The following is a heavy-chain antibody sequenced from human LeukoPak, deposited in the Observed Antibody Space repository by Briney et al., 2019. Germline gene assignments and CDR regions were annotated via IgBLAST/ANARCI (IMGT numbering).Heavy chain of an antibody. CDR2: VKSKTDGETT. V-gene: IGHV3-15*01. D-gene: IGHD4-17*01. J-gene: IGHJ3*02. CDR3: TTDVSFFYGDGAFDT. Sequence: GGSLRLSCAASGFTFSQAWMTWVRQAPGKGLEWIGRVKSKTDGETTDYAAPVKGRFTISRDDSKNTLYLQMNSLKTEDTAVYYCTTDVSFFYGDGAFDTWGQGTMVTVSS. CDR1: GFTFSQAW.